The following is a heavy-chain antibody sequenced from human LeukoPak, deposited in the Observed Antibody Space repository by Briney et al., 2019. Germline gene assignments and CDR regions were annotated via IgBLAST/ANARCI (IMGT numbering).Heavy chain of an antibody. Sequence: PSETLSLTCTVSGGSISSGNYYWTWIRQPPGKELEWIGSLFYTGNTYYNPSLKSRVTISIDTSKNQFSLKLISVTAADTAVYYCARENIVSTRDFDYWGRGTLVTVSS. D-gene: IGHD5/OR15-5a*01. J-gene: IGHJ4*02. CDR2: LFYTGNT. CDR1: GGSISSGNYY. CDR3: ARENIVSTRDFDY. V-gene: IGHV4-39*07.